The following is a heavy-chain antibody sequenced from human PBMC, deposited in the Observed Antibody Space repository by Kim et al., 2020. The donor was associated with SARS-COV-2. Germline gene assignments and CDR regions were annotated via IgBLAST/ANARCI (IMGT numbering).Heavy chain of an antibody. CDR1: GFTFGDKA. V-gene: IGHV3-9*01. CDR2: ISWNSAIL. CDR3: VKDRGFNYNGMEV. Sequence: GGSLRLSCAASGFTFGDKAMHWVRQDPGKGLEWVSGISWNSAILGYADSVKGRFTISRDDAKNSLYLQMNSLRPEDSALYYCVKDRGFNYNGMEVWG. J-gene: IGHJ6*02.